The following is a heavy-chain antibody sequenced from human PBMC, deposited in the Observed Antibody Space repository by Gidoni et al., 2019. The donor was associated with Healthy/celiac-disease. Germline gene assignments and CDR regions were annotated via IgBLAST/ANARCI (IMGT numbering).Heavy chain of an antibody. CDR2: MSSSSSYI. V-gene: IGHV3-21*01. Sequence: EVQLVESGGGLVKPGGSLRLSCAASGFTFSSYSMNWVRQAPGKGLEWVASMSSSSSYIYYADSVKGRFTISRDNAKNSLYLQMNSLRAEDTAVYYCAGLLWFGELPKSTDYYYYGMDVWGQGTTVTVSS. CDR3: AGLLWFGELPKSTDYYYYGMDV. CDR1: GFTFSSYS. J-gene: IGHJ6*02. D-gene: IGHD3-10*01.